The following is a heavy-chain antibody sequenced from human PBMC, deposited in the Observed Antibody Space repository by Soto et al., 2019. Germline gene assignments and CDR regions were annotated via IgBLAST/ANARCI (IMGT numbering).Heavy chain of an antibody. D-gene: IGHD1-1*01. CDR2: IYYSGST. Sequence: SETLSLTCTVSGGSVNSGGYHWSWIRQHPGKGLEWIGDIYYSGSTYYNPSLKSRVTISIDTSTNHFSLHLSALTAADTAVYYCARAPIPNWNYYGMDVWGQGTTVTVSS. V-gene: IGHV4-31*03. CDR3: ARAPIPNWNYYGMDV. CDR1: GGSVNSGGYH. J-gene: IGHJ6*02.